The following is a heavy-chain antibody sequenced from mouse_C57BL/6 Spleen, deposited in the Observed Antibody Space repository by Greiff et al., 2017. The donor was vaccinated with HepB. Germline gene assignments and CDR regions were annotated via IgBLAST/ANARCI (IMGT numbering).Heavy chain of an antibody. D-gene: IGHD1-1*01. CDR1: GYTFTNYW. CDR2: IYPGGGYT. V-gene: IGHV1-63*01. J-gene: IGHJ4*01. CDR3: ARYYGSNYAMDY. Sequence: VKLMESGAELVRPGTSVKMSCKASGYTFTNYWIGWAKQRPGHGLEWIGDIYPGGGYTNYNEKFKGKATLTADKSSSTAYMQFSSLTSEDSAIYYCARYYGSNYAMDYWGQGTSVTVSS.